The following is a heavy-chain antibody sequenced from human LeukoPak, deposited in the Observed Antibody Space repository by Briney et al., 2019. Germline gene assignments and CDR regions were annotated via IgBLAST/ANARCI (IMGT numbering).Heavy chain of an antibody. CDR2: INSDGSST. CDR1: GFTFSSYW. CDR3: AKEGPGIAVAGTEGVFDY. Sequence: GGSLRLSCAASGFTFSSYWMHWVRQAPGKGLVWVSRINSDGSSTSYADSVKGRFTISRDNAKNTLYLQMNSLRAEDTAVYYCAKEGPGIAVAGTEGVFDYWGQGTLVTVSS. D-gene: IGHD6-19*01. J-gene: IGHJ4*02. V-gene: IGHV3-74*01.